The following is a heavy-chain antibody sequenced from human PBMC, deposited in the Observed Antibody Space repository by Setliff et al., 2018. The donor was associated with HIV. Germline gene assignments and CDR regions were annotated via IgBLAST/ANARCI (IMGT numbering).Heavy chain of an antibody. J-gene: IGHJ4*02. CDR2: IFYSENT. V-gene: IGHV4-39*07. CDR1: GDSISSSSYS. Sequence: SETLSLTCSVSGDSISSSSYSWAWIRQPPGKGLEWMGTIFYSENTYYNPSLKSRITMSIDTSKNQISLKLNSVTAADTATYYCARSNPGITAGLLAYWGPGTLVTFSS. D-gene: IGHD1-20*01. CDR3: ARSNPGITAGLLAY.